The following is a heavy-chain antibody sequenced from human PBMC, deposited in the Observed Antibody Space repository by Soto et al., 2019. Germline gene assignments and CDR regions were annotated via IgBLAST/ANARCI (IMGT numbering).Heavy chain of an antibody. CDR2: LYDVDGT. Sequence: GGSLRLSCAAFGLTVSGKKYVAWVRQAPGKGLEWISALYDVDGTYYADSVKGRFTTSTDSSKTTVYLQMNGLRPDDTAVYYCASWHEREHAYDVWGRGTTVTVSS. CDR1: GLTVSGKKY. D-gene: IGHD1-1*01. V-gene: IGHV3-53*01. J-gene: IGHJ3*01. CDR3: ASWHEREHAYDV.